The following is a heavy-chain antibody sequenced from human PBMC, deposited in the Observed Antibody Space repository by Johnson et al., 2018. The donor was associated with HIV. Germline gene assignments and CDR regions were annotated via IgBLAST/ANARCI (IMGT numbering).Heavy chain of an antibody. CDR2: ISSSASTI. V-gene: IGHV3-11*04. Sequence: VQLVESGGGLVKPGGSLRLSCAASGFTFSDYYMSWIRQPPGKGLEWVSYISSSASTIYYADSVRGRFAISRDSVKNSLYLQMNSLRAEDTAVYYCARDPGHSGSYREAFDIWGQGTMVTVSS. CDR3: ARDPGHSGSYREAFDI. J-gene: IGHJ3*02. D-gene: IGHD1-26*01. CDR1: GFTFSDYY.